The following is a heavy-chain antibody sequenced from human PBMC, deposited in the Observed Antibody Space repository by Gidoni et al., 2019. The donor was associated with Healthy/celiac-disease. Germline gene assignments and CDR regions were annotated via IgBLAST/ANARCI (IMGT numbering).Heavy chain of an antibody. J-gene: IGHJ3*02. CDR2: INSDGSST. CDR3: TRDYYYDQATDI. V-gene: IGHV3-74*01. Sequence: HWVRQAPGKWLVWVSRINSDGSSTSYADFVKGRFTMSRDNAKNTLYLQMDRLRAGDTAVYYCTRDYYYDQATDIWGQGTMVTASS. D-gene: IGHD3-22*01.